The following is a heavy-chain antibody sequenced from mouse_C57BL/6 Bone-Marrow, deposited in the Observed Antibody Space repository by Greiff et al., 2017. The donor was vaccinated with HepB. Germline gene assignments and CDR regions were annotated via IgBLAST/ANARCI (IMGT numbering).Heavy chain of an antibody. D-gene: IGHD2-5*01. CDR2: IDPSDSYT. V-gene: IGHV1-50*01. Sequence: QVQLQQPGAELVKPGASVKLSCKASGYTFTSYWMQWVKQRPGQGLEWIGEIDPSDSYTNYNQKFKGKATLTVDTSSSTAYMQLSSLTSEDSAVYYCARWGYSNYVWFAYWGQGTLVTVSA. CDR3: ARWGYSNYVWFAY. J-gene: IGHJ3*01. CDR1: GYTFTSYW.